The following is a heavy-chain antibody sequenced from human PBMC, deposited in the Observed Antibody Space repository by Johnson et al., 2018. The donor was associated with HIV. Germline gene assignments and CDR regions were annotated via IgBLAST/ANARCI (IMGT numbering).Heavy chain of an antibody. CDR2: ISTSGGTL. Sequence: VQLVESGGGLVQPGGSLRLSCAASGFTFSSSAMHWVRQAPGKGLELLSYISTSGGTLYYADSVKDRFTIFRDNAKSSLYLQMNSLRVEDTAIYYCARRMVVGYHALDFWCQGTVVSVPS. J-gene: IGHJ3*01. CDR1: GFTFSSSA. CDR3: ARRMVVGYHALDF. V-gene: IGHV3-48*03. D-gene: IGHD2-21*01.